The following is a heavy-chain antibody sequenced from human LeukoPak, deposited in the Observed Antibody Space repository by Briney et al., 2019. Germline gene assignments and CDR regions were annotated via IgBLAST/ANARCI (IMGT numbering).Heavy chain of an antibody. CDR1: GGSISSYY. Sequence: SETLSLTCTVSGGSISSYYWSWIRQPPGKGLEWIGYIYYSGSTNYNPSLKSRVTISVDTSKNQFSLKLSSVTAADTAVYYCARHHVLQLWSGELENWFDPWGQGTLVTVSS. J-gene: IGHJ5*02. V-gene: IGHV4-59*08. CDR3: ARHHVLQLWSGELENWFDP. CDR2: IYYSGST. D-gene: IGHD3-10*01.